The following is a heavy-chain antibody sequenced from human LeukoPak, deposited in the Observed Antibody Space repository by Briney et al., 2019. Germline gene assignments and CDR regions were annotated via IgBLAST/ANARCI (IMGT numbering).Heavy chain of an antibody. D-gene: IGHD2-15*01. J-gene: IGHJ4*02. CDR1: GYSISSAFY. V-gene: IGHV4-38-2*01. Sequence: SSETLSLTCAVSGYSISSAFYWGWIRQPPGKGLEWIGEINHSGITNYNPSLKSRITISVDKSQNQFSLKVNSLTAADTAVYYCARGVRVGPDYWGQGTLVTVSS. CDR3: ARGVRVGPDY. CDR2: INHSGIT.